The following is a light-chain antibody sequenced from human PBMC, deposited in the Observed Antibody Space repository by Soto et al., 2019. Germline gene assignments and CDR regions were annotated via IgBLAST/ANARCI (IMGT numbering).Light chain of an antibody. J-gene: IGKJ4*01. V-gene: IGKV1-8*01. CDR2: AAS. Sequence: AIRMTQSPSSLSASTGDRDTITCRASQGISSYLAWYQQKPGKAPKLLIYAASTLQSGVPSRFSGSGSGTDFTLTIGCLQSEDFATYYCQQYYSYPPLTFGGGTKVEIK. CDR1: QGISSY. CDR3: QQYYSYPPLT.